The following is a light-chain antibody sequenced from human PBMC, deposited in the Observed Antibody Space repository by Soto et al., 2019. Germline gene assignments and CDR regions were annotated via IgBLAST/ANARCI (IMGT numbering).Light chain of an antibody. CDR1: QGISNF. CDR2: AAS. Sequence: DIQMTQSPSSLSASVRDRVTINCRASQGISNFLAWYQQKPGKVPKLLIHAASTLQSVVPSRFSGSGSGTDFTLTISSLQPEDVATYYCQKYNGAPLTFGEGTKVEIK. V-gene: IGKV1-27*01. J-gene: IGKJ4*01. CDR3: QKYNGAPLT.